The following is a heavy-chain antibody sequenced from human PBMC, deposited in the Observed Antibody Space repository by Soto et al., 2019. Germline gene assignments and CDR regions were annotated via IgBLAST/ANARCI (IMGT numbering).Heavy chain of an antibody. CDR1: GGTFSTYA. CDR2: IIPMFGTA. Sequence: QVQLVQSGAEVKKPESSVKVSCKAPGGTFSTYAISWVRQAPGQGLEWMGGIIPMFGTANYPQRFQDRDTITADESTNTVYMKLSSLRSEDTAVYFCASGILLWLRRISSGYSGWGQGTLVTVSS. CDR3: ASGILLWLRRISSGYSG. V-gene: IGHV1-69*12. D-gene: IGHD5-12*01. J-gene: IGHJ4*02.